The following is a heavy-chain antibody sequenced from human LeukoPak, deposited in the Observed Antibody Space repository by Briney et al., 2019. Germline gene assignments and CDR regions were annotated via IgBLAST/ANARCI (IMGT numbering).Heavy chain of an antibody. CDR3: ARDRSTIAAAGWYAFDI. J-gene: IGHJ3*02. Sequence: GASVKVSCKASGYTFTSYYMHWVRQAPGQGLEWMGWINPNSGGTNYAQKFQGRVTMTRDTSISTAYMELSRLRSDDTAVYYCARDRSTIAAAGWYAFDIWAKGQWSPSLQ. CDR1: GYTFTSYY. V-gene: IGHV1-2*02. CDR2: INPNSGGT. D-gene: IGHD6-13*01.